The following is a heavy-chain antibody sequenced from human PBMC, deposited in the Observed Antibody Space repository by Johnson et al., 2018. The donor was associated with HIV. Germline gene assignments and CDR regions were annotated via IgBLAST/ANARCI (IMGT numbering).Heavy chain of an antibody. CDR1: GFTFSSYV. J-gene: IGHJ3*02. CDR2: ISWNSGSI. Sequence: EVQLVESGGGLVQPGGSLRLSCAASGFTFSSYVMSWVRQAPGKGLEWVSSISWNSGSIAYADSVTGRFTISRDNAKNSLYLQMNSLRAEDTAVYYCVREEGNDILTRGDAFDIWGQGTMVTVSS. CDR3: VREEGNDILTRGDAFDI. V-gene: IGHV3-23*04. D-gene: IGHD3-9*01.